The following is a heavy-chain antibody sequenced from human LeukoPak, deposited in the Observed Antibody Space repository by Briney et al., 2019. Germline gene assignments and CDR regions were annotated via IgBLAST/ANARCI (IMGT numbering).Heavy chain of an antibody. D-gene: IGHD1-1*01. CDR3: AKDSTTGMAFDY. V-gene: IGHV3-23*01. J-gene: IGHJ4*02. CDR2: ISGSGGST. Sequence: GGTLRLSCAASGFTFSSYAMSWVRQAPGTGLEWVSAISGSGGSTYYADSVKGRFTISRDNSKNTLYLQMNSLRAEDTAVYYCAKDSTTGMAFDYWGQGTLVTVSS. CDR1: GFTFSSYA.